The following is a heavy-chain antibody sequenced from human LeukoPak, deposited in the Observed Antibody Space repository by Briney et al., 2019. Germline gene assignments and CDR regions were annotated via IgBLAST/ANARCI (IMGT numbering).Heavy chain of an antibody. CDR1: GFTFSSYG. D-gene: IGHD6-19*01. CDR2: ISYDGSNK. Sequence: PGRSLRLSCAASGFTFSSYGMHWVRQAPGKGLEWVAVISYDGSNKYYADSVKGRFTISRDNSENTLYLQMNSLRAEDTAVYYCAKVHSSGFFDYWGQGTLVTVSS. CDR3: AKVHSSGFFDY. J-gene: IGHJ4*02. V-gene: IGHV3-30*18.